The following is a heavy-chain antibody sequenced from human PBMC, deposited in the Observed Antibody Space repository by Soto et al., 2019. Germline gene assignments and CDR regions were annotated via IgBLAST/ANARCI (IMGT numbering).Heavy chain of an antibody. CDR2: TYYRSKWYN. J-gene: IGHJ6*02. V-gene: IGHV6-1*01. D-gene: IGHD2-8*02. CDR3: ARDFGGSGLNWAPGGYGMDV. Sequence: PSQTLSRTCAISGDSVSSNSAAWNWIRQSPSRGLEWLGRTYYRSKWYNDYAVSVKSRITINPDTSKNQFSLQLNSVTPEDTAVYYCARDFGGSGLNWAPGGYGMDVWGQGTTVTVSS. CDR1: GDSVSSNSAA.